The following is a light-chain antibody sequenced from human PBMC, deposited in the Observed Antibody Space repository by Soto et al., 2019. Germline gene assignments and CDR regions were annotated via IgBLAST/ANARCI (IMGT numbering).Light chain of an antibody. J-gene: IGLJ1*01. CDR3: SSYTDNSTLV. Sequence: QSARTQPASVSGSPGQSITISCTGTSSDVGGYNYVSWYQQHPDKAPKLILYEVSNRPSGVSNRFSGSKSGNTAPLTISGLQTEDGADYYCSSYTDNSTLVFGTGTKVTVL. CDR1: SSDVGGYNY. CDR2: EVS. V-gene: IGLV2-14*01.